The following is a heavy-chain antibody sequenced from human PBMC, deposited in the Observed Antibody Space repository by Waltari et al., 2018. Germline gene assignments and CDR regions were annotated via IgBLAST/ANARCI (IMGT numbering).Heavy chain of an antibody. Sequence: QVQLVQSGAEVKKPGASVKVSCKASGYTFTGYYMHWVRQAPGQGLEWMGWINPNSGGTNYAQKFQGRVTMTRDTSISTAYMELSRLRSDDTAVYYCARDPDYYDSSGPRKYYYGMDVWDQGP. CDR3: ARDPDYYDSSGPRKYYYGMDV. CDR2: INPNSGGT. V-gene: IGHV1-2*02. D-gene: IGHD3-22*01. J-gene: IGHJ6*02. CDR1: GYTFTGYY.